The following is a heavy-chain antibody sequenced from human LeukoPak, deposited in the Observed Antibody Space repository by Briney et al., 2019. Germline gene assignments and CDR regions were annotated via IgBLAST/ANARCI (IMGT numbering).Heavy chain of an antibody. D-gene: IGHD6-13*01. CDR3: ATAGYSSSWYDY. J-gene: IGHJ4*02. CDR2: ISGSGGST. V-gene: IGHV3-23*01. Sequence: GGSLRLSCAASGFTFSSYAMSWVRQAPGKGLEWVSEISGSGGSTYYADSVKGRFTISRDNSKNTLYLQMNSLRAEDTAVYYCATAGYSSSWYDYWGQGTLVTVSS. CDR1: GFTFSSYA.